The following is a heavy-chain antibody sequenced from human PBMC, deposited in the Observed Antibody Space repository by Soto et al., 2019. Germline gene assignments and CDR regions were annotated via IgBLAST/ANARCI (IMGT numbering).Heavy chain of an antibody. Sequence: GGSLRLSCVASGFTFSNFGMHWVRQAPGKGLEWVAGISYDGRSEYYVDSVRGRFTLSRDNSKNTLSLQMISLRPEDTGVYYCAKDLDVVMVLSATRGLDVWSQGTTVTVSS. CDR2: ISYDGRSE. CDR1: GFTFSNFG. J-gene: IGHJ6*02. CDR3: AKDLDVVMVLSATRGLDV. D-gene: IGHD2-15*01. V-gene: IGHV3-30*18.